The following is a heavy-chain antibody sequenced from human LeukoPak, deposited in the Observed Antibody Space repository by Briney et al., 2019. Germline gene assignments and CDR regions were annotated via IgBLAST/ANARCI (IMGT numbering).Heavy chain of an antibody. CDR3: AREGAQWELLSRAFDI. CDR1: GYTFTSYG. J-gene: IGHJ3*02. V-gene: IGHV1-18*01. Sequence: ASVKVSCKASGYTFTSYGISWVRQAPGQGLEWMGWISAYNGNTNYAQKLQGRVTMTTDTSMSTVYMELSSLRSEDTAVYYCAREGAQWELLSRAFDIWGQGTMVTVSS. CDR2: ISAYNGNT. D-gene: IGHD1-26*01.